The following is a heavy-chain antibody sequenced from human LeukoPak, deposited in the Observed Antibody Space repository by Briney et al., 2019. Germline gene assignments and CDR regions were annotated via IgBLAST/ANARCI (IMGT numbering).Heavy chain of an antibody. D-gene: IGHD4-17*01. CDR3: ARYYGDYDHFDY. Sequence: ASVKVSCKASGYTFTGYYMHWVRQAPGQGLEWMGWINPNSGDTNYARSFQGRVTMTRDTSISTAYMELSRLRSDDTAVYYCARYYGDYDHFDYWGQGTLVTVSS. CDR1: GYTFTGYY. V-gene: IGHV1-2*02. CDR2: INPNSGDT. J-gene: IGHJ4*02.